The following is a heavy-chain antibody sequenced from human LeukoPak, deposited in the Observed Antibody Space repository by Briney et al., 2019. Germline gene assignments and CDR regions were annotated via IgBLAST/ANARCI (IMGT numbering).Heavy chain of an antibody. CDR3: AKACQRLQLACMDV. CDR1: GFTFSSSA. D-gene: IGHD6-25*01. J-gene: IGHJ6*02. V-gene: IGHV3-23*01. Sequence: GGSLRLSCAASGFTFSSSAVSWVRQAPGKGLEWVSAISNNGGYTYYADSVQGRFTISRDNSKSTLCLHMNSLRAEDTAVYYCAKACQRLQLACMDVWGQGTTVTVSS. CDR2: ISNNGGYT.